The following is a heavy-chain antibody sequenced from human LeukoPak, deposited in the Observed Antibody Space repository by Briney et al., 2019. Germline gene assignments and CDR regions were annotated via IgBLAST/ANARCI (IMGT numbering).Heavy chain of an antibody. D-gene: IGHD3-22*01. Sequence: GGSLRLSCAASGFTFSSYEMNWVRQAPGKGLEWVSSISSSSSYIYYADSVKGRFTISRDNAKNSLYLQMNSLRAEDTAVYYCARAYYYDSSGLHYWGQGTLVTVSS. CDR2: ISSSSSYI. CDR3: ARAYYYDSSGLHY. V-gene: IGHV3-21*01. CDR1: GFTFSSYE. J-gene: IGHJ4*02.